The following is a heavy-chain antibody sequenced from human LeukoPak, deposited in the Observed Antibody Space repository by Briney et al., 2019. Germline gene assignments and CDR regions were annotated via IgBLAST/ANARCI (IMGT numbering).Heavy chain of an antibody. CDR1: GGPISSYY. D-gene: IGHD5-12*01. CDR2: KYYSGST. CDR3: ARMLRGYYFGMDV. J-gene: IGHJ6*02. V-gene: IGHV4-59*01. Sequence: SETLSLTCTVSGGPISSYYWSWIRQPPGKGLEWIGNKYYSGSTNYNSSLKSRVTISVDTSKNQISLKLSLVTAADTAVYYCARMLRGYYFGMDVWGPGTTVIVSS.